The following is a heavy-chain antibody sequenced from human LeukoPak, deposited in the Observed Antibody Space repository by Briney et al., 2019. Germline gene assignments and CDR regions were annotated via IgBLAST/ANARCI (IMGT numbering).Heavy chain of an antibody. D-gene: IGHD1-26*01. CDR1: GGSISSYY. CDR2: IYYSGGT. CDR3: ARLGFSNSGSYLAPSDY. Sequence: SETLSLTCTVSGGSISSYYWSWIRQPPGKGLEWIGYIYYSGGTNYNPSLKSRVTISVDTSKNQFSLKLSSVTAADTAVYCCARLGFSNSGSYLAPSDYWGQGTLVTVSS. V-gene: IGHV4-59*08. J-gene: IGHJ4*02.